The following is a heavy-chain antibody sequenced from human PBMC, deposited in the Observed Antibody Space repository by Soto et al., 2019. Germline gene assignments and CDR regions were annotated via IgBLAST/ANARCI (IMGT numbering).Heavy chain of an antibody. CDR3: ARKVASSDDAFDI. J-gene: IGHJ3*02. CDR1: GGTFSSYT. CDR2: IIPMFGTL. D-gene: IGHD6-6*01. Sequence: QLHLVQSGAEVKKPGPSVKVSCKASGGTFSSYTINWVRQAPGQGLEWLGGIIPMFGTLYYAQKFQGRLTIAADSSTSTAYMELSTLRSDDTAVYYCARKVASSDDAFDIWGQGTMVTVSS. V-gene: IGHV1-69*06.